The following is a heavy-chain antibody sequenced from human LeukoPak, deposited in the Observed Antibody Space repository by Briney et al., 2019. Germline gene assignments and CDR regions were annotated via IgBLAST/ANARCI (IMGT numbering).Heavy chain of an antibody. CDR2: IYYSGST. J-gene: IGHJ6*02. V-gene: IGHV4-39*01. D-gene: IGHD6-19*01. Sequence: PSQTLSLTCTVSGGSISSSSYYWGWIRQPPGKGLEWIVSIYYSGSTYYNPSLKSRVTISVDTSKNQFSLKLSSVTAADTAVYYCARPSSGWDRGGMDVWGQGTTVTVSS. CDR3: ARPSSGWDRGGMDV. CDR1: GGSISSSSYY.